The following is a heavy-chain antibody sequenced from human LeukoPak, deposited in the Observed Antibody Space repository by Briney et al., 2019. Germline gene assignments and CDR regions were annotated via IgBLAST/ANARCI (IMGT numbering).Heavy chain of an antibody. CDR1: GYTFTSYG. D-gene: IGHD3-10*01. Sequence: ASVKVSCKASGYTFTSYGISWVRQAPGQGLEWMGWISAYNGNTNHAQKLQGRVTMTTDTSTSTAYMELRSLRSDDTAVYYCARAPRVTMVRGSFDYWGQGTLVTVSS. J-gene: IGHJ4*02. CDR3: ARAPRVTMVRGSFDY. CDR2: ISAYNGNT. V-gene: IGHV1-18*01.